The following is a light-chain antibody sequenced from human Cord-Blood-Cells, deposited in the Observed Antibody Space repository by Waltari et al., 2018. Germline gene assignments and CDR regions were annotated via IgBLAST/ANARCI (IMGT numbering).Light chain of an antibody. Sequence: DIQMTQSPSSLSASVGDRVTITCRASQSISSYLNWYQQKPGKAPKPLIYAASSLQSGVPSRFSGSGSGTDFTLTISSLQPEDFATYYWQQSYSTPLTFGGGTKVEIK. CDR3: QQSYSTPLT. CDR2: AAS. V-gene: IGKV1-39*01. CDR1: QSISSY. J-gene: IGKJ4*01.